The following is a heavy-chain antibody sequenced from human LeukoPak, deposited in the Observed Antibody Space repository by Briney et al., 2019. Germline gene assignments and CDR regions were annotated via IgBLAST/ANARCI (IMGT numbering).Heavy chain of an antibody. CDR3: ARPIPPYYYDSSLAGAFDI. Sequence: PSETLSLTCTVSGGSISSGYYWGWIRQPPGKGLEWIGSIYHSGSTYYNPSLKSRVTISVDTSKNQFSLKLSSVTAADTAVYYCARPIPPYYYDSSLAGAFDIWGQGTMVTVSS. V-gene: IGHV4-38-2*02. D-gene: IGHD3-22*01. CDR1: GGSISSGYY. CDR2: IYHSGST. J-gene: IGHJ3*02.